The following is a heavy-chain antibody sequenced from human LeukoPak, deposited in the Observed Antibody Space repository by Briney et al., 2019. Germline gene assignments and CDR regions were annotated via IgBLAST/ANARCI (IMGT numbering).Heavy chain of an antibody. Sequence: GGSLRLSCAASGFTFSSYAMHWVRQAPGKGLEWVAVISYDGSNKYYADSVKGRFTISRDNSKNTLYLQMNGLRAEDTAVYYCATPVIVGATNSFDYWGQGTLVTVSS. D-gene: IGHD1-26*01. CDR3: ATPVIVGATNSFDY. CDR2: ISYDGSNK. V-gene: IGHV3-30-3*01. CDR1: GFTFSSYA. J-gene: IGHJ4*02.